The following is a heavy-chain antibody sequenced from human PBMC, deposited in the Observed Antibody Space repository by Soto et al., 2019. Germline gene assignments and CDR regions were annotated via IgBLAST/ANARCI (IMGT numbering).Heavy chain of an antibody. J-gene: IGHJ5*01. Sequence: EVHLVESGGGLIQPGGSLSLSCAASGLTVSSNYMTWIRQPPGKGLEWVSLIYSDGTTFYADSVKGRFSISRDDSWNTLFLHTDSLRAEDTAIYYCARAYGAGSYFSDSWGQGTLVTVSS. D-gene: IGHD3-10*01. V-gene: IGHV3-53*03. CDR2: IYSDGTT. CDR3: ARAYGAGSYFSDS. CDR1: GLTVSSNY.